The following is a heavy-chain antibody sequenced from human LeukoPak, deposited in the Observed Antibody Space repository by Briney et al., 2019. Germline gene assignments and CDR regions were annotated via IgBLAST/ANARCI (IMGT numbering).Heavy chain of an antibody. J-gene: IGHJ3*02. V-gene: IGHV4-4*07. CDR2: VFSSGST. CDR3: ARDTGLLRTLDI. D-gene: IGHD1-26*01. Sequence: SETLSLTCTVPGGSISSYYWSWIRQPAGKGLEWIGRVFSSGSTNYNPSLTSRLTISVDNSKNQFSLRLSSVTAADTAMYYCARDTGLLRTLDIWGQGTMVT. CDR1: GGSISSYY.